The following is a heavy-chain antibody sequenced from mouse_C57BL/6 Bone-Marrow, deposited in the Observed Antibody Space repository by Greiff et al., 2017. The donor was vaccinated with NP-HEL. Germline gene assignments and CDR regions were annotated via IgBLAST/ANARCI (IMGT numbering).Heavy chain of an antibody. D-gene: IGHD3-1*01. J-gene: IGHJ3*01. CDR3: AKNHRSRGYWAY. Sequence: QVQLQQSGPGLVQPSQSLSITCTASGFSLTSYGVHWVRQSPGKGLEWLGVIWRGGSTDYNAAFMSRLSITKDNSKSQVFFKMNSLQADDTAIYYCAKNHRSRGYWAYWGQGTLVTVSA. CDR2: IWRGGST. V-gene: IGHV2-5*01. CDR1: GFSLTSYG.